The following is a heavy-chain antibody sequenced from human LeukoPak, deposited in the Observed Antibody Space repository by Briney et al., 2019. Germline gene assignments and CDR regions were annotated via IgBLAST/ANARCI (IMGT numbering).Heavy chain of an antibody. V-gene: IGHV3-30-3*01. CDR1: GFTFSSYA. CDR3: ARDSGGYYDSSGYYYLSYFDY. D-gene: IGHD3-22*01. J-gene: IGHJ4*02. Sequence: GGSLRLSCAASGFTFSSYAMHWVRQAPGKGLEWVAVISYDGGNKYYADSVKGRFTISRDNSKNTLYLQMNSLRAEDTAVYYCARDSGGYYDSSGYYYLSYFDYWGQGTLVTVSS. CDR2: ISYDGGNK.